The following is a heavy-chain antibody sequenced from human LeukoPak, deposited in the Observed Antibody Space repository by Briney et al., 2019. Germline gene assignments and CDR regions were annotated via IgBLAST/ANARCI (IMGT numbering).Heavy chain of an antibody. D-gene: IGHD3-16*01. CDR1: GGSISGSTYY. Sequence: SETLSLTCTVSGGSISGSTYYWGWIRQTPGKGLEWIGSIYYSGSTYYNPSLKSRVTISVDTSKNQFPLKLSSVTAADTAVYFCARWGSGTSPFDDWGQGTLVTVSS. CDR3: ARWGSGTSPFDD. CDR2: IYYSGST. J-gene: IGHJ4*02. V-gene: IGHV4-39*06.